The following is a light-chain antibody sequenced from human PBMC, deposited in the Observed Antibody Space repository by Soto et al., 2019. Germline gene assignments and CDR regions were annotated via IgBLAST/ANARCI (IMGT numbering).Light chain of an antibody. CDR2: GDT. Sequence: QSVLTQPPSVSGAPGQRVTISCTGSSSNIGAGYDVPWYQQLPGTAPKLLIYGDTNRPSGVPDRFSGSKSGTSASLAITGLQAEDEADYYCQSYDSSLSGVLFGGGTKLTVL. V-gene: IGLV1-40*01. CDR3: QSYDSSLSGVL. J-gene: IGLJ2*01. CDR1: SSNIGAGYD.